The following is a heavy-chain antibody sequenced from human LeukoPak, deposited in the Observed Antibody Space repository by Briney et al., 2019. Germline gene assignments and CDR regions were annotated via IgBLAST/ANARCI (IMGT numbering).Heavy chain of an antibody. CDR1: GYTFTGYY. D-gene: IGHD2-2*01. V-gene: IGHV1-2*06. Sequence: ASVKVSCKASGYTFTGYYMHWVRQAPGQGLEWMGRINPNSGGTNYAQKFQGRVTMTRDTSISTAYVELSRLRSDDTAVYYCASPSRGCSSTSCYRPWDYWGQGTLVTVSS. CDR2: INPNSGGT. J-gene: IGHJ4*02. CDR3: ASPSRGCSSTSCYRPWDY.